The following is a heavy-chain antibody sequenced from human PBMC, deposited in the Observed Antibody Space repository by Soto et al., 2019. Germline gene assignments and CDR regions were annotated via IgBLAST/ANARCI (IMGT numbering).Heavy chain of an antibody. CDR2: IYYSGST. D-gene: IGHD3-9*01. V-gene: IGHV4-59*01. Sequence: LSLTCTVSGGSISSYYWSWIRQPPGKGLEWIGYIYYSGSTNYNPSLKSRVTISVDTSKNQFSLKLSSVTAADTAVYYCARESELRYFDWLPDYGMDVWGQGTTVTVSS. J-gene: IGHJ6*02. CDR3: ARESELRYFDWLPDYGMDV. CDR1: GGSISSYY.